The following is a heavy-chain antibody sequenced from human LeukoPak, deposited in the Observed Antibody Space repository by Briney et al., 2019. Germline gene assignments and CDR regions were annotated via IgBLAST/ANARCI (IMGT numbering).Heavy chain of an antibody. D-gene: IGHD3-9*01. CDR1: GYTFTSYG. V-gene: IGHV1-18*01. CDR3: ARVGRGYYDILTGFNWFDP. Sequence: ASVKVSCKASGYTFTSYGISWVRQAPGQELEWMGWISAYNGNTNYAQKFQGRVTITADKSTSTAYMELSSLRSEDTAVYYCARVGRGYYDILTGFNWFDPWGQGTLVTVSS. CDR2: ISAYNGNT. J-gene: IGHJ5*02.